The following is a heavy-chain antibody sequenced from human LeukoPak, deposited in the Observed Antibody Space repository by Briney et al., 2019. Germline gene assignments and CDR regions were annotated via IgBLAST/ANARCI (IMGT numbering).Heavy chain of an antibody. CDR1: GGSISSYY. CDR2: IYTSGST. D-gene: IGHD3-3*01. CDR3: ARCLTYYDFWSGDKFCDY. Sequence: SETLSLTCTVSGGSISSYYWSWIRQPAGKGLEWIGRIYTSGSTNYNPSLKSRVTMSVDTSKNQFSLKLSSVTAADTAVYYCARCLTYYDFWSGDKFCDYWGQGTLVTVSS. V-gene: IGHV4-4*07. J-gene: IGHJ4*02.